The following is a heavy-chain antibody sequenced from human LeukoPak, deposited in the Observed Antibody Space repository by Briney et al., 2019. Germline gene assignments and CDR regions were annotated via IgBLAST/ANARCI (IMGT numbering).Heavy chain of an antibody. CDR1: GGSISSGDYY. V-gene: IGHV4-30-4*08. J-gene: IGHJ6*03. CDR2: IYYSGST. Sequence: SETLSLTCTVSGGSISSGDYYWSWIRQPPGKGLEWIGYIYYSGSTYYNPSLKSRVTISVDTSKNQFSLKLSSVTAADTAVYYCARVGLIQYYDFWSGYSPGYYYYMDVWGKGTTVTVSS. D-gene: IGHD3-3*01. CDR3: ARVGLIQYYDFWSGYSPGYYYYMDV.